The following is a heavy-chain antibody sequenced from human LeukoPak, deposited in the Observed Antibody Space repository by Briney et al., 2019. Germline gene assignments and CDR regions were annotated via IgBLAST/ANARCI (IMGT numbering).Heavy chain of an antibody. J-gene: IGHJ3*02. D-gene: IGHD3-16*01. CDR1: GGSFSGYY. V-gene: IGHV4-59*10. Sequence: SETLSLTCAVYGGSFSGYYWSWIRQPAGKGLEWIGRIYTSGSTNYNPSLKSRVTISVDTSKNQFSLKLSSVTAADTAVYYCARGEAPGLGAFDIWGQGTMVTVSS. CDR3: ARGEAPGLGAFDI. CDR2: IYTSGST.